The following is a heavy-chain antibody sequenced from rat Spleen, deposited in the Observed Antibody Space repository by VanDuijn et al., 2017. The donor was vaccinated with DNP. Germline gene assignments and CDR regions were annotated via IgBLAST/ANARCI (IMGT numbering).Heavy chain of an antibody. V-gene: IGHV1-43*01. CDR3: ARRRLPYWYFDF. Sequence: QVQLQQSGAELAEPSSSVKISCKASGYTFTTYYVGWIKQTTGQGLEYIGYIYAGSGGTNYNEKFKGKATLTVDKSSSTAFMQLNSLTPDDSAVYYCARRRLPYWYFDFWGPGTMVTVSS. D-gene: IGHD1-4*01. J-gene: IGHJ1*01. CDR2: IYAGSGGT. CDR1: GYTFTTYY.